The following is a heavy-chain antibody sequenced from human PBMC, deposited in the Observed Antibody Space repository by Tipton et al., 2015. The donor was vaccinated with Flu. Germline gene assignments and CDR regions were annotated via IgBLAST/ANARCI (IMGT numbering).Heavy chain of an antibody. D-gene: IGHD1-26*01. V-gene: IGHV4-38-2*02. CDR2: LFHSGAT. CDR1: GYFIGSGYY. J-gene: IGHJ4*02. CDR3: ARTEHYLGAYDY. Sequence: TLSLTCTVSGYFIGSGYYWGWFRQPPGKGLEWIGSLFHSGATNSNPSLRSRLTLSVDTSKNQFSLHLMSVTAADTAVYYCARTEHYLGAYDYWGQGSLVTVSS.